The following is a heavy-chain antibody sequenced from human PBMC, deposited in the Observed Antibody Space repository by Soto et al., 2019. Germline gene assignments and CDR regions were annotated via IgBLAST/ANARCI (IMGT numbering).Heavy chain of an antibody. J-gene: IGHJ5*02. Sequence: KTSETLSLTCTVSGGSISSYYWSWIRQPPGKGLEWIGYIYYSGSTNYNPSLKSRVTISVDTSKNQFSLKLSSVTAADTAVYYCAREMTAIQNWFDPWGQGTLVTVSS. V-gene: IGHV4-59*01. CDR2: IYYSGST. CDR1: GGSISSYY. D-gene: IGHD2-21*02. CDR3: AREMTAIQNWFDP.